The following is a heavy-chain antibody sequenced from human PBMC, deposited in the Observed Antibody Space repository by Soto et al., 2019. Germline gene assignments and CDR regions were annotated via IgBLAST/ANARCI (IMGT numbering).Heavy chain of an antibody. Sequence: SETLSLTCAVYGGSSSGYYWSWIRQPPGKGLEWIGEINHSGSTNYNPSLKSRVTISVDTSKNQFSLKLSSVTAADTAVYYCARGYNVVVPAANYYYYGMDVWGQGTTVTVSS. D-gene: IGHD2-2*01. CDR3: ARGYNVVVPAANYYYYGMDV. J-gene: IGHJ6*02. CDR2: INHSGST. CDR1: GGSSSGYY. V-gene: IGHV4-34*01.